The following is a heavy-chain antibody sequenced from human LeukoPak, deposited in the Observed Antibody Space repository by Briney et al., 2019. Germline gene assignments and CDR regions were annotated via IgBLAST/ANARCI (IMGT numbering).Heavy chain of an antibody. J-gene: IGHJ3*02. CDR3: ARDKLNYYDSSGYYRRTTDAFDI. D-gene: IGHD3-22*01. CDR1: GGSISSYY. V-gene: IGHV4-59*12. Sequence: PSETLSLTCTVSGGSISSYYWSWIRQPPGKGLEWIGYIYYSGSTNYNPSLRSRVTISVDTSKNQFSLKLSSVTAADTAVYYCARDKLNYYDSSGYYRRTTDAFDIWGQGTIVTVSS. CDR2: IYYSGST.